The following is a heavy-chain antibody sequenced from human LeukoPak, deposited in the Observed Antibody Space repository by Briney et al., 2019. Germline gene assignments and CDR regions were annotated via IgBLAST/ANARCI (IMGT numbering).Heavy chain of an antibody. Sequence: SETLSLTCTVSGGSISSYYWSRIRQPPGKGLEWIGYIYYSGSTNYNPSLKSRVTISVDTSKNQFSLKLSSVTAADTAVYYCARARYFDWLLDFDYWGQGTLVTVSS. CDR2: IYYSGST. V-gene: IGHV4-59*01. D-gene: IGHD3-9*01. CDR1: GGSISSYY. CDR3: ARARYFDWLLDFDY. J-gene: IGHJ4*02.